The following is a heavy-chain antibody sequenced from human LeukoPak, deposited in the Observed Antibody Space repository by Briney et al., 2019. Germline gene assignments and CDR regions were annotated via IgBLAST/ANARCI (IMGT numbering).Heavy chain of an antibody. CDR3: ARHGGQWLETQFDY. J-gene: IGHJ4*02. Sequence: SETLSLTCTVSGGSISRTSYYWGWIRQPPGKGLEWIGSIYYSGTTYYNPSLRSRVTISVDTSKNQFSLKLSSVTVADTAVYYCARHGGQWLETQFDYWGQGILVTVSS. CDR1: GGSISRTSYY. D-gene: IGHD6-19*01. V-gene: IGHV4-39*01. CDR2: IYYSGTT.